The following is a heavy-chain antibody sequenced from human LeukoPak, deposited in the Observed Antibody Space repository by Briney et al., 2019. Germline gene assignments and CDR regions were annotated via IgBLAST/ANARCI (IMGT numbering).Heavy chain of an antibody. CDR1: GFTFSSYE. CDR3: ASLCELLGN. V-gene: IGHV3-48*03. J-gene: IGHJ4*02. CDR2: ISNSGSSTI. D-gene: IGHD1-26*01. Sequence: GGSLRLSCAASGFTFSSYEMDWVRQAPGKGLEWVAYISNSGSSTIYYADSVKGRFTISRDNAKNSLYLQMNSLRVEDTAVYYCASLCELLGNWGQGTLVTVSA.